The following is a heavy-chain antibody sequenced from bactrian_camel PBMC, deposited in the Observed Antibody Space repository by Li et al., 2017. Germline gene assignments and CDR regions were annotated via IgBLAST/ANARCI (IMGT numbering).Heavy chain of an antibody. Sequence: QLVESGGGSVQAGGSLRLSCSISVYIGSTYCMAWFRQAPGKEREAVAWIYIGGNPTDYADSVKGRVTISQDYAKNTMYLQMNSLKTEDTAVYYCAPAGRSYVDIKCRARLGQGTQVTVS. CDR2: IYIGGNPT. CDR1: VYIGSTYC. D-gene: IGHD6*01. V-gene: IGHV3S6*01. J-gene: IGHJ4*01.